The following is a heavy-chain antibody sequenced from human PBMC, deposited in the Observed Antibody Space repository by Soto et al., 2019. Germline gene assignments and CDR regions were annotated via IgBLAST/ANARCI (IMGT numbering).Heavy chain of an antibody. CDR2: IWYDGSKK. CDR3: ARDGGYSSPDS. D-gene: IGHD5-18*01. J-gene: IGHJ4*02. Sequence: GWSLRLSCAASGFTFSSHAIHWVRQAPGKGLEWVTLIWYDGSKKYYADSVKGRFTISRDNSKNTVYLQMNSLRVEDTAVYYCARDGGYSSPDSWGQGTMVTVYS. CDR1: GFTFSSHA. V-gene: IGHV3-33*01.